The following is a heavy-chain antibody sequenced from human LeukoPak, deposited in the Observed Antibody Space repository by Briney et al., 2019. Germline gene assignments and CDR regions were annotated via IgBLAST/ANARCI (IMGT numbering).Heavy chain of an antibody. CDR3: AKDFYWAFDY. Sequence: GGSLRLSCAASGFTFSSYAMSWVRQAPGKGLEWVSGITGSGSGTYYADSVKGQFTISRDNAKNTLYLRMNSLRAEDTAVYYCAKDFYWAFDYWGQGTLVTVSS. J-gene: IGHJ4*02. CDR1: GFTFSSYA. V-gene: IGHV3-23*01. CDR2: ITGSGSGT. D-gene: IGHD2-8*02.